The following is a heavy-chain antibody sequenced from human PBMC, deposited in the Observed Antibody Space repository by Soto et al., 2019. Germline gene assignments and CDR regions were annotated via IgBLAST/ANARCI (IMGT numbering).Heavy chain of an antibody. CDR2: IYDSGTK. D-gene: IGHD3-16*01. Sequence: SETLSLTCAASGGSFSRGYWWSWVRQTPGKGLEWIGEIYDSGTKNYSPSLKSRVTIPVDKSKNQFSLSLASVTAADTAVYYCARGGGLNTRWYEGGFDSWGQGALVTVSS. CDR3: ARGGGLNTRWYEGGFDS. J-gene: IGHJ4*02. V-gene: IGHV4-4*02. CDR1: GGSFSRGYW.